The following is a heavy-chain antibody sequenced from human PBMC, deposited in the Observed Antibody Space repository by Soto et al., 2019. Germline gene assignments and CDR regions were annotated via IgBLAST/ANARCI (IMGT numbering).Heavy chain of an antibody. D-gene: IGHD3-16*01. CDR2: IWNDGNKK. V-gene: IGHV3-33*01. Sequence: QVQLVESGGGVVQPGRSLRLSCAASGFTFSNYGMHWVRQAPGKGLEWVAVIWNDGNKKYYADSVKGRFTISRDNSENTLFLQMNSLTAEDTALYYCVRGGKTAGAFDIWGQGIMVTVSS. CDR1: GFTFSNYG. J-gene: IGHJ3*02. CDR3: VRGGKTAGAFDI.